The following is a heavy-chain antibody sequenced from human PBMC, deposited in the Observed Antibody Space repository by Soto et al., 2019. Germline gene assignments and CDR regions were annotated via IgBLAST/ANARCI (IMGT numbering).Heavy chain of an antibody. D-gene: IGHD6-13*01. V-gene: IGHV4-31*03. Sequence: TLSLTCTVSGGSISSYYWSWIRQHPGKSMEWIGYIYYSGSTYYNPSLKSRVTISVDTSKNQFSLKLSSVTAADTAVYYCARAVLKYSSSWYNWFDPWGQGTLVTVSS. CDR2: IYYSGST. CDR1: GGSISSYY. CDR3: ARAVLKYSSSWYNWFDP. J-gene: IGHJ5*02.